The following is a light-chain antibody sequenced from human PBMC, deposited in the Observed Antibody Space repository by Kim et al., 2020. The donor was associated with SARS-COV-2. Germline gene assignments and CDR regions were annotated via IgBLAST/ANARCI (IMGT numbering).Light chain of an antibody. CDR1: NNDVGSYTL. J-gene: IGLJ1*01. CDR3: CSYVGNDIYV. Sequence: GQSITLSCTGSNNDVGSYTLVSWYQQYPGKAPKLMIYEVTKRPSGVSDRFSGSKSGNTASLTISGLQAEDEADYYCCSYVGNDIYVYGTGTKVTVL. V-gene: IGLV2-23*02. CDR2: EVT.